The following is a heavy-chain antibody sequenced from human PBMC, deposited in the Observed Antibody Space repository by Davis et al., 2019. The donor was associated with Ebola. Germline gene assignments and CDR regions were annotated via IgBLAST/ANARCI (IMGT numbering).Heavy chain of an antibody. CDR3: AREGDCSGGSCYILRHWFDP. Sequence: ASVKVSCKASGYTFTGYYMHWVRQAPGQGLEWMGWINPNSGGTNYAQKFQGRVTMTRDTSISTAYMELRSLRSDDTAVYYCAREGDCSGGSCYILRHWFDPWGQGTLVTVSS. D-gene: IGHD2-15*01. V-gene: IGHV1-2*02. CDR2: INPNSGGT. CDR1: GYTFTGYY. J-gene: IGHJ5*02.